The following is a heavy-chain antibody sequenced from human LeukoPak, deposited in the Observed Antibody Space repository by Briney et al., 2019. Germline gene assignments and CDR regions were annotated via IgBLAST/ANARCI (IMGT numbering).Heavy chain of an antibody. J-gene: IGHJ4*02. CDR1: GFTFSSYE. V-gene: IGHV3-48*03. Sequence: GGSLRLSCAASGFTFSSYEVIWVRQAPGKGLEWVSYISASGNTKYYVDSVKGRFTVSRDNAKNSLYLQMNSLRAEDTAVYYCAREGYYYFDYWGQGTLVTVSS. CDR3: AREGYYYFDY. D-gene: IGHD1-1*01. CDR2: ISASGNTK.